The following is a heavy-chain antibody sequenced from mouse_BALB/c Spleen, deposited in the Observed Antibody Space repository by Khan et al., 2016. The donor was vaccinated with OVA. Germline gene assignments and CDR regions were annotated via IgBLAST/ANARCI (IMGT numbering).Heavy chain of an antibody. V-gene: IGHV1-77*01. Sequence: QVQLQQSGAELARPGASVKLSCKASGYTFTDYYINWVKLRTGQGLEWIGEISPGSGDTYYNERFKGKATLTADKSSSTAYMQLSSLTSEASAVYFYARRNYFGYTFAYWGQGTLVTVSA. D-gene: IGHD1-2*01. CDR3: ARRNYFGYTFAY. J-gene: IGHJ3*01. CDR1: GYTFTDYY. CDR2: ISPGSGDT.